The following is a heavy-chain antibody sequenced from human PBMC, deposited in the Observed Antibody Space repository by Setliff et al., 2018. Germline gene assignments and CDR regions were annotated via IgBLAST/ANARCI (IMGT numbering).Heavy chain of an antibody. CDR3: ARQKSTGSGNNWFDP. Sequence: GESLKISCKGSGFSFTDFWIGWVRQMPGKGLEWMGRIYAGDSDTRHNPSFQGRVTMSADKSINTAYLQWSSLKASDTAIYYCARQKSTGSGNNWFDPWGQGTLVTVSS. CDR2: IYAGDSDT. CDR1: GFSFTDFW. J-gene: IGHJ5*02. D-gene: IGHD3-10*01. V-gene: IGHV5-51*01.